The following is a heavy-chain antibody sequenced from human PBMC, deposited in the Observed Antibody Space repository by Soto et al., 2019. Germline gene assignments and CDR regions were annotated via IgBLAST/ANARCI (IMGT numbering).Heavy chain of an antibody. CDR1: GYILSTHA. CDR2: INGDNGDT. V-gene: IGHV1-3*01. CDR3: ARDQRGVARKGYFYYGMDV. J-gene: IGHJ6*02. D-gene: IGHD6-19*01. Sequence: QVQVVQSGAEVKKPGASVRLSCKASGYILSTHAMHWARQAPGQRIEWMGWINGDNGDTKYSQKFQGRVIITRDTSSNTAYMELNSLTSEDTAVYYCARDQRGVARKGYFYYGMDVWGQGTAVTVSS.